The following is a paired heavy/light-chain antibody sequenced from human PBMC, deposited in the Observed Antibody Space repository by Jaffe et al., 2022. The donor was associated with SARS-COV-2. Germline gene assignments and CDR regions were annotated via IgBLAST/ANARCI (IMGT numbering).Light chain of an antibody. Sequence: DIQLTQSPSFLSASVGDRVTITCRASQGISSSLAWYQQKPEKAPKLLIHTASTLQSGVPSRFSGSGSGTEFTLTISSLQPEDFATYYCQQRKSYPITFGGGTKVEIK. CDR3: QQRKSYPIT. V-gene: IGKV1-9*01. J-gene: IGKJ4*01. CDR1: QGISSS. CDR2: TAS.
Heavy chain of an antibody. CDR1: GFTFSDHY. V-gene: IGHV3-72*01. D-gene: IGHD3-16*01. J-gene: IGHJ4*02. Sequence: EVQLVESGGGLVQPGGSLRLSCAASGFTFSDHYMDWVRQAPGKGLEWVGRIRMKVNGSTTEYAASVKGRFTISRDDSKNSLYLQMNSLKTEDTAVYYCARAARLGQGFYLDYWGQGTLVTASS. CDR2: IRMKVNGSTT. CDR3: ARAARLGQGFYLDY.